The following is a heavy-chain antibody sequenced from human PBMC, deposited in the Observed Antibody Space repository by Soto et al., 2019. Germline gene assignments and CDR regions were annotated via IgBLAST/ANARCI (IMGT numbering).Heavy chain of an antibody. CDR3: ATIVGANDY. V-gene: IGHV4-4*07. Sequence: SETLSLTCTVSRASIYTYSWTWIRQPAGKGLQWIGHIYSSGSANYSPPLKSRVSMSVDSSKNQISLKLSSVTAADTAVYYCATIVGANDYWGQGTLVTVSP. J-gene: IGHJ4*02. CDR1: RASIYTYS. D-gene: IGHD1-26*01. CDR2: IYSSGSA.